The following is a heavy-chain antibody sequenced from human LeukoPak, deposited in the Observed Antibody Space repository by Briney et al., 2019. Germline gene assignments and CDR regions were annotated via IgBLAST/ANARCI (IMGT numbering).Heavy chain of an antibody. CDR1: GFTFSSYS. D-gene: IGHD5-12*01. J-gene: IGHJ3*02. CDR3: ARVKEASAFDI. CDR2: ISSSGSTI. Sequence: GGSLRLSCAASGFTFSSYSMNWVRQAPGKGLEWVSYISSSGSTIHYADSVKGRFTISRDNAKNSLYLQMNSLRAEDTAVYYCARVKEASAFDIWGQGTMVTVSS. V-gene: IGHV3-48*04.